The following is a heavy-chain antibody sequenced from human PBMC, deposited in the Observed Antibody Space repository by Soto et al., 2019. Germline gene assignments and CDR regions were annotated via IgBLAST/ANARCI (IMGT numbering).Heavy chain of an antibody. CDR3: ARGGMTTVTPGDAFDI. CDR1: GYTFTGYY. Sequence: ASVKVSCKASGYTFTGYYMHWVRQAPGQGLEWMGWISPNSGGTNYAQKFQGWVTMTRDTSISTAYMELSRLRSDDTAVYYCARGGMTTVTPGDAFDIWGQGTMVTVSS. D-gene: IGHD4-17*01. J-gene: IGHJ3*02. CDR2: ISPNSGGT. V-gene: IGHV1-2*04.